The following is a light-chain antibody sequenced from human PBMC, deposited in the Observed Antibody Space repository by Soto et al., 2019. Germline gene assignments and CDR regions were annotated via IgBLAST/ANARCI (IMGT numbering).Light chain of an antibody. CDR3: SAWDDSIFGPV. J-gene: IGLJ2*01. V-gene: IGLV1-44*01. CDR2: RDN. CDR1: NSNLGSNP. Sequence: QSVLTQPPSASGTPGQRVTISCSGGNSNLGSNPVNWYLHLPGTAPKLLIYRDNQRPSGVPDRFSGSKSRTSASLAISGLQSEDEADYFCSAWDDSIFGPVFGGGTKLTVL.